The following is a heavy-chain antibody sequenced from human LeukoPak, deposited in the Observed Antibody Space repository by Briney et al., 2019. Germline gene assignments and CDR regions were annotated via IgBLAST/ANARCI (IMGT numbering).Heavy chain of an antibody. CDR1: GYSINSGYY. J-gene: IGHJ4*02. Sequence: SETLSLTCTVSGYSINSGYYWGWIRQPPGKGLEWFGTIYYSGSTDYNPSLRSRVTISVDTSKNQFSLKLTSVTAADTAVYYCARGAYSYVGYFDYWGQGILVTVSS. V-gene: IGHV4-38-2*02. D-gene: IGHD5-18*01. CDR3: ARGAYSYVGYFDY. CDR2: IYYSGST.